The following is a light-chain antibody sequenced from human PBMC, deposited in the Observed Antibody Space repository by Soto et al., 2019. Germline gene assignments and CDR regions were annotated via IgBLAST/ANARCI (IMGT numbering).Light chain of an antibody. CDR1: QVVSSY. J-gene: IGKJ5*01. CDR3: QHCSGRLIA. V-gene: IGKV3-11*01. Sequence: EIMLKQSPATLSLTPGERATLSSRAIQVVSSYLAWYQQKPGQAPRLLIYDASNRAAGIPARFSGSGSGTDFTLTISSLEPEDFAVYFCQHCSGRLIAFGQGTRLEIK. CDR2: DAS.